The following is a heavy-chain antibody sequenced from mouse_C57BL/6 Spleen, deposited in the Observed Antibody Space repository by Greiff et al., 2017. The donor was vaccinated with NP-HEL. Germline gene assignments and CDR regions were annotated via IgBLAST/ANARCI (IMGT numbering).Heavy chain of an antibody. Sequence: EVKLVESGGGLVKPGGSLKLSCAASGFTFSSYAMSWVRQTPEKRLEWVATISDGGSYTYYPDNVKGRFTISRDNAKNNLYLQMSHLKSEDTAMYYCARDEAYGYDWFAYWGQGTLVTVSA. D-gene: IGHD2-2*01. J-gene: IGHJ3*01. CDR2: ISDGGSYT. CDR1: GFTFSSYA. V-gene: IGHV5-4*01. CDR3: ARDEAYGYDWFAY.